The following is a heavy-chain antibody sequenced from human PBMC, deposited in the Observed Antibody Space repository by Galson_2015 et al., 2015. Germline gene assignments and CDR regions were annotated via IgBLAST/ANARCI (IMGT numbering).Heavy chain of an antibody. CDR3: ARVHSSGWYHFDY. CDR2: IDWDDDK. V-gene: IGHV2-70*04. D-gene: IGHD6-19*01. J-gene: IGHJ4*02. CDR1: GFSLSTSGMR. Sequence: PALVKPTQTLTLTCTFSGFSLSTSGMRVSWIRQPPGKALEWLARIDWDDDKFYSTSLKTRLTISKDTSKNQVVLTMTNMDPVDTATYYCARVHSSGWYHFDYWGQGTLVTVSS.